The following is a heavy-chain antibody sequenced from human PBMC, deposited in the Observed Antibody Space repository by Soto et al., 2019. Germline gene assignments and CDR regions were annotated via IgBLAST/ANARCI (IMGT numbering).Heavy chain of an antibody. D-gene: IGHD3-3*01. J-gene: IGHJ3*02. CDR3: ARDITIFGVVYAFDI. CDR1: GFTFSSYS. V-gene: IGHV3-48*01. CDR2: ISSSSSTI. Sequence: EVQLVESGGGLVQPGGSLRLSCAASGFTFSSYSMNWFRQAPGKGLEWVSYISSSSSTIYYADSVKGRFTISRDNAKNSLYLQMNSLRAEDMAVYYCARDITIFGVVYAFDIWGQGTMVTVSS.